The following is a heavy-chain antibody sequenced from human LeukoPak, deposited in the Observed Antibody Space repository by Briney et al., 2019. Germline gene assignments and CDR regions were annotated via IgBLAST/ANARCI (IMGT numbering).Heavy chain of an antibody. V-gene: IGHV7-4-1*02. CDR1: GYPFSAHF. CDR3: VRGTPTPGMDY. D-gene: IGHD3-10*01. Sequence: ASVTVSCTASGYPFSAHFLNWVRQAPGQGLEWMGNIDTTTGNPRYAQDFTGRFVFSLDTSVSTAYLQITSLKADDTAAYYCVRGTPTPGMDYWGQGTQVTVSS. J-gene: IGHJ4*02. CDR2: IDTTTGNP.